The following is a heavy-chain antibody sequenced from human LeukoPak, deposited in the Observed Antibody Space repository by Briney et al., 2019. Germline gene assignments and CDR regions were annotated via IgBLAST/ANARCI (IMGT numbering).Heavy chain of an antibody. CDR1: GGSFSGYY. V-gene: IGHV4-34*01. Sequence: SETLSLTCAVYGGSFSGYYWSWIRQPPGKGLEWIGEINHSGSTNYNPSLKSRVTISVDTSKNQFSLKLSSVTAADTAVYYRARGRNYCSSTSCYRGMGFDYWGQGTLVTVSS. CDR3: ARGRNYCSSTSCYRGMGFDY. J-gene: IGHJ4*02. CDR2: INHSGST. D-gene: IGHD2-2*01.